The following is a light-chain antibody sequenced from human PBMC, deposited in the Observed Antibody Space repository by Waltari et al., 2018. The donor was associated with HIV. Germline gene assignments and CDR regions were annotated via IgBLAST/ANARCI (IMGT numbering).Light chain of an antibody. CDR3: QQYNHWPPLT. CDR1: KIISTN. V-gene: IGKV3-15*01. CDR2: GAS. Sequence: EIVMTQPPAPLSVSPGEGATFSCTAHKIISTNLAWYQQKPGQAPRLLIFGASFRATGVPARFSGSGSGTEFTLTINSLQSEDFAIYYCQQYNHWPPLTFGGGTRVEI. J-gene: IGKJ4*01.